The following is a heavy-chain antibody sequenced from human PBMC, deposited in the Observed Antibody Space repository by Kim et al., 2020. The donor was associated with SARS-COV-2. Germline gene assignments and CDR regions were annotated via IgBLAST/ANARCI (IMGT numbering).Heavy chain of an antibody. CDR3: ARVYYDFWSGAWERGKKAESGYFDY. CDR1: GGSFSGYY. V-gene: IGHV4-34*01. CDR2: INHSGST. D-gene: IGHD3-3*01. Sequence: SETLSLTCAVYGGSFSGYYWSWIRQPPGKGLEWIGEINHSGSTNYNPSLKSRVTISVDTSKNQFSLKLSSVTAADTAVYYCARVYYDFWSGAWERGKKAESGYFDYWGQGTLVTVSS. J-gene: IGHJ4*02.